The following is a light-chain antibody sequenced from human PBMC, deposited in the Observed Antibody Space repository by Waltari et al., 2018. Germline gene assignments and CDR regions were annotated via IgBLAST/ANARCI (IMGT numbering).Light chain of an antibody. V-gene: IGLV1-44*01. Sequence: QSLLTQPPAASGTTRQRLTISCSGSRPNIGSTTVKCYPQLPGAAPKLLIYSNNQRPSGVPDRFSGSKSGTSASLAISGLQSEDEADYYCAAWEDSLNGWVFGGGTKLTVL. CDR3: AAWEDSLNGWV. J-gene: IGLJ3*02. CDR2: SNN. CDR1: RPNIGSTT.